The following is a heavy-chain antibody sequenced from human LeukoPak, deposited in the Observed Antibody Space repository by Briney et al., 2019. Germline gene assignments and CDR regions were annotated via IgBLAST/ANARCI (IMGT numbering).Heavy chain of an antibody. Sequence: GGSLRLSCAASGFTFSSYGMHWVRRAPGKGLEWVAVISYDGSNKYYADSVKGRFTISRDDSKNTLYLQMNSLRAEDTAVYYCAKETPPGRYCSGGSCPNDAFDIWGQGTMVTVSS. D-gene: IGHD2-15*01. CDR3: AKETPPGRYCSGGSCPNDAFDI. CDR1: GFTFSSYG. V-gene: IGHV3-30*18. J-gene: IGHJ3*02. CDR2: ISYDGSNK.